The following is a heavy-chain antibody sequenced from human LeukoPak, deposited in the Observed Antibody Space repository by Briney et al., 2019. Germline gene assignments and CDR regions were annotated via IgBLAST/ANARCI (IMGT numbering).Heavy chain of an antibody. Sequence: PGGSLRLSCAASGFTFSSYSMNWVRQAPGKGLEWVSSISSSSSSYIYYADSVKGRFTISRDNSKNTLYLQMNSLRAEDTAVYYCAKDGFCSSTSCYHDAFDIWGQGTMVTVSS. D-gene: IGHD2-2*01. V-gene: IGHV3-21*01. CDR3: AKDGFCSSTSCYHDAFDI. CDR1: GFTFSSYS. CDR2: ISSSSSSYI. J-gene: IGHJ3*02.